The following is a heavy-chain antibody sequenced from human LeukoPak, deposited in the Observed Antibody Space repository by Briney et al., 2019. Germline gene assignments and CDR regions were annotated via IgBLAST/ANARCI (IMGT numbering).Heavy chain of an antibody. CDR1: GGSFSGYY. D-gene: IGHD3-3*01. CDR2: INHSGST. CDR3: ARRRYDFWSGYSTNFDY. V-gene: IGHV4-34*01. Sequence: SETLSLTCAVYGGSFSGYYWSWIRQPPGKGLEWIGEINHSGSTNYNPSLKSRVTISVDTSKNQFSLKLSSVTAADTAVYYCARRRYDFWSGYSTNFDYWGQGTLVTVSS. J-gene: IGHJ4*02.